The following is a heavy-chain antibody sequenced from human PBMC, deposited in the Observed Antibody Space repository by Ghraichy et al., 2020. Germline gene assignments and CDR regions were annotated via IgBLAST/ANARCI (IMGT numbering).Heavy chain of an antibody. CDR1: GFTVSSNY. Sequence: GESLNISCAASGFTVSSNYMSWVRQAPGKGLEWVSVIYSGGSTYYADSVKGRFTISRDNSKNTLYLQMNSLRAVDTAMYYCARTGEWELPGAFDIWGQGTMVTVSS. CDR3: ARTGEWELPGAFDI. D-gene: IGHD1-26*01. CDR2: IYSGGST. V-gene: IGHV3-53*01. J-gene: IGHJ3*02.